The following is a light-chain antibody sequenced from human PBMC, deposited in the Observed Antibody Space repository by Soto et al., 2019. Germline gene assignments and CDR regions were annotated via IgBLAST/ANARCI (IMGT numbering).Light chain of an antibody. Sequence: QSALIQPASVSGSPGQSITISCTGTGSDVGGYNYVSWYQQHPGKAPKLMIYDVSNRPSGVSNRFSGSKSGNTASLTISGLQAEDEADYYCSSYTIRSTVVFGGGTKLTVL. CDR1: GSDVGGYNY. J-gene: IGLJ3*02. V-gene: IGLV2-14*03. CDR3: SSYTIRSTVV. CDR2: DVS.